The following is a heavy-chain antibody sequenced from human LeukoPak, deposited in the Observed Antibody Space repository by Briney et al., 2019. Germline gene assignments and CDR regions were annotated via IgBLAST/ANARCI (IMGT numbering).Heavy chain of an antibody. CDR1: GGSISSGDYY. J-gene: IGHJ4*02. Sequence: LSLTCTVSGGSISSGDYYWSWIRQPPGKGLEWVSAIVGGSTYYTESVKGRFTISRDNSKNTLYLQMNSLRAEDTAVYYCVRDEPNRGWYDWGQGTLVTVSS. D-gene: IGHD6-19*01. CDR3: VRDEPNRGWYD. V-gene: IGHV3-53*01. CDR2: IVGGST.